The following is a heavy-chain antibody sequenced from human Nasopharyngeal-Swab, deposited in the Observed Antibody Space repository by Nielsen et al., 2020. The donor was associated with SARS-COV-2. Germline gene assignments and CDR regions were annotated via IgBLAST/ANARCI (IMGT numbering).Heavy chain of an antibody. CDR2: IYYTGST. J-gene: IGHJ4*02. Sequence: SETLSLTCTVSGGSMSGYYWTWIRQPPGKGLEWIGYIYYTGSTNYNPSLKSRVTISVDTSKNQFSLKLSSVTAADTAVYYCARLRRSSGSYYFDYWGQGTLVTVSS. D-gene: IGHD1-26*01. V-gene: IGHV4-59*08. CDR1: GGSMSGYY. CDR3: ARLRRSSGSYYFDY.